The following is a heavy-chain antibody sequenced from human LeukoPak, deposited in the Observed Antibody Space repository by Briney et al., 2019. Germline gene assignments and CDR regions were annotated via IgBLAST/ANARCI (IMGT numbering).Heavy chain of an antibody. D-gene: IGHD1-26*01. V-gene: IGHV4-59*01. CDR1: GGFISSDY. Sequence: SETLSLTCTVSGGFISSDYWSWIRPPPGKGLEWIGYIYYTGSTNYNPSLKSRVTISLDRSKNQFSLKLNSVTAADTAVYYCARDSGMVALDYWGQGTLVTVSS. CDR2: IYYTGST. J-gene: IGHJ4*02. CDR3: ARDSGMVALDY.